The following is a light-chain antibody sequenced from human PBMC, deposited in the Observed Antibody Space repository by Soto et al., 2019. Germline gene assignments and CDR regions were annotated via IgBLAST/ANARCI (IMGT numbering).Light chain of an antibody. CDR2: GAS. CDR3: QQYGSSPRM. V-gene: IGKV3-20*01. J-gene: IGKJ1*01. CDR1: QSVSSSY. Sequence: EVVFTQSPGTLSLSPGERATLSCRASQSVSSSYLAWYQQKPGQAPRLLIYGASSRATGIPDRFSGSGSGTDFTLTISRXEPEDFAVYYCQQYGSSPRMFGQGTKVDIK.